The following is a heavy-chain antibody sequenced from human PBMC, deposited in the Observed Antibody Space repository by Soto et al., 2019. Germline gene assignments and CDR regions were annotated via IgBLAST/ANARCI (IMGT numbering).Heavy chain of an antibody. D-gene: IGHD3-10*01. CDR2: INSDGSTI. Sequence: PGGSLRLSCAASGLTFGPFWMHWVRQAPGKGLVWLSHINSDGSTIVYADSVKGRFTISRDNAKNKLYLEMNSLRAEDTAVYSCTRDRGYPAFFDLWGQGTLVPVS. CDR3: TRDRGYPAFFDL. V-gene: IGHV3-74*01. J-gene: IGHJ3*01. CDR1: GLTFGPFW.